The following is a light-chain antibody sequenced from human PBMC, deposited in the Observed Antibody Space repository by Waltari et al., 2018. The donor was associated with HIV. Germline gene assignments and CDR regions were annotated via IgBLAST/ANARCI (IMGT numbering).Light chain of an antibody. CDR2: ANH. CDR1: SSKTGSSY. V-gene: IGLV1-51*02. CDR3: GTWDSNLSVGT. Sequence: QSVLTQPPSLSAAPGQKVTISSSGPSSKTGSSYVSWYQQFPGTAPKLLIFANHKRPSGISDRFSGSKSGTSATLGIIGLQTGDEADYYCGTWDSNLSVGTFGGGTKLTVL. J-gene: IGLJ3*02.